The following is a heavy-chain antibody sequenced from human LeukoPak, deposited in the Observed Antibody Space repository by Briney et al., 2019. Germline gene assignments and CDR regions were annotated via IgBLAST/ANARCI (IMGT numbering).Heavy chain of an antibody. D-gene: IGHD1-26*01. Sequence: GASVKVSCKASGYTFTSYDINWVRQATGQGLEWMGWMNPNSGNTGYAQKFQGRVTITADESTSTAYMELSSLRSEDTAVYYCARVQVGATDAFDIWGQGTMVTVSS. J-gene: IGHJ3*02. CDR2: MNPNSGNT. V-gene: IGHV1-8*01. CDR1: GYTFTSYD. CDR3: ARVQVGATDAFDI.